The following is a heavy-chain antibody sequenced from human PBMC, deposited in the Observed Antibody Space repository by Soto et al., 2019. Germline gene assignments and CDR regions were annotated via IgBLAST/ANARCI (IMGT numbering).Heavy chain of an antibody. CDR3: ARMGDVPYYYYGMDV. CDR1: GYTFSTNG. V-gene: IGHV1-18*01. CDR2: INGYNGNT. D-gene: IGHD3-16*01. J-gene: IGHJ6*02. Sequence: QVQLVQSGAEVKKPGASVKVSCKASGYTFSTNGISGVRQAPGQGLEWMGWINGYNGNTNYAPKLQGRITMTTDTSTTTAYMELRSLRSDDTAVYYCARMGDVPYYYYGMDVWGQGTTVTVSS.